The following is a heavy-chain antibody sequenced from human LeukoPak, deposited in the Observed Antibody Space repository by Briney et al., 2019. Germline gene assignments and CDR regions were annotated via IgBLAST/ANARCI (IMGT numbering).Heavy chain of an antibody. CDR3: ARSYSGSYPAPFDY. Sequence: GRSLRLSCAASGFTFSSYGMHWVRQAPGKGLEWVAVIWYDGSNKYYADSVKGRFIITRDNSKNTLHLQMNSLRAEDTAVYYCARSYSGSYPAPFDYWGQGTLVTVSS. J-gene: IGHJ4*02. CDR1: GFTFSSYG. CDR2: IWYDGSNK. D-gene: IGHD1-26*01. V-gene: IGHV3-33*01.